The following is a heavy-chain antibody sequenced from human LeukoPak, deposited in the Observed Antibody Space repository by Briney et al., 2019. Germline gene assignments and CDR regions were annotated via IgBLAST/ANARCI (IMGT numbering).Heavy chain of an antibody. CDR1: GFIFSNYW. D-gene: IGHD7-27*01. CDR2: IKIDGSVI. Sequence: GGSLRLSCAVSGFIFSNYWMSWVRQAPGKGLEWVATIKIDGSVIYYVDSVRGRFTISRDNVRNSLYLQMHSLRGEDTAVYYCAREGTLRAHWDPFDYWGQGTLVTVSS. CDR3: AREGTLRAHWDPFDY. J-gene: IGHJ4*02. V-gene: IGHV3-7*01.